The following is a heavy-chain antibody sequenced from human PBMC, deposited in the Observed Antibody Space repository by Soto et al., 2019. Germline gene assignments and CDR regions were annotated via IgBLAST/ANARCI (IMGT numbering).Heavy chain of an antibody. D-gene: IGHD4-17*01. CDR1: GFTFSSYA. Sequence: GGSLRLSCAASGFTFSSYAMSWVRQAPGKGLEWVSAISGSGGSTYYADSVKGRFTISRDNSKNTLYLQMNSLRAEDTAVYYCANNGDPTGDRLGKEVNDYWGQGTLVTVSS. CDR3: ANNGDPTGDRLGKEVNDY. J-gene: IGHJ4*02. CDR2: ISGSGGST. V-gene: IGHV3-23*01.